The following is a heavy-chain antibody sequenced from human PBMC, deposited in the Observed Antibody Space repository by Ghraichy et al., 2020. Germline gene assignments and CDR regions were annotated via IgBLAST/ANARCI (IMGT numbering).Heavy chain of an antibody. V-gene: IGHV3-30*02. CDR3: AKNDF. CDR1: GFTFSNYG. Sequence: GGSLRLSCAASGFTFSNYGMHWVRQAPGKGLEWVAFIRYDGTNKYYADSVKGRFAISRDNSKNTVYLQMNSLRVEDTAVYYCAKNDFWGQGTLVTVSS. CDR2: IRYDGTNK. J-gene: IGHJ4*02.